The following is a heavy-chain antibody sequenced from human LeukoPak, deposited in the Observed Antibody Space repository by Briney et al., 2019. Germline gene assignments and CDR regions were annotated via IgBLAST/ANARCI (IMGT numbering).Heavy chain of an antibody. Sequence: SETLSLTCTVSGVSISSYHWSWIRQAAGKGLEWIGRIHTSGNTNYNPSLKSRGTMSVDTSKNQFSLKLSSVTAADTAVYYCARGLYICGRYYYMDVWGKGTTVTISS. D-gene: IGHD3-16*01. CDR2: IHTSGNT. V-gene: IGHV4-4*07. CDR3: ARGLYICGRYYYMDV. CDR1: GVSISSYH. J-gene: IGHJ6*03.